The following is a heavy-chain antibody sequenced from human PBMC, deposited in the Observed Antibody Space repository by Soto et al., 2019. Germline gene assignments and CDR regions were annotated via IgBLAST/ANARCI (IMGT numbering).Heavy chain of an antibody. D-gene: IGHD3-10*01. Sequence: SETRSLTCAVYGGSFSGYYWSWIRQPQGKGREWIGEINQSGSSNSNPTLKSKVPISVATSKNQFTLNLSSVTATDTAVYYCARSIRITMVRGVIYSLDRPRYVDYWGQRTLVVVS. J-gene: IGHJ4*02. CDR2: INQSGSS. CDR3: ARSIRITMVRGVIYSLDRPRYVDY. V-gene: IGHV4-34*01. CDR1: GGSFSGYY.